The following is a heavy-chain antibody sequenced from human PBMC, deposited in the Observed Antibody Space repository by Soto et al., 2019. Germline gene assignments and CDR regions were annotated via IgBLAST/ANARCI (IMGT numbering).Heavy chain of an antibody. Sequence: EVKLVESGGGLMQPGGSLRLSCAASGFSVGGNPMTWVRQAPGKGLEWVAVIHTGGATFYADPVKGRFTIYRDNYKNTVYLQMNSLTVGDTAMYFCARGVNDDSWGQGTLVTVSS. CDR1: GFSVGGNP. D-gene: IGHD1-1*01. CDR3: ARGVNDDS. J-gene: IGHJ4*02. CDR2: IHTGGAT. V-gene: IGHV3-53*01.